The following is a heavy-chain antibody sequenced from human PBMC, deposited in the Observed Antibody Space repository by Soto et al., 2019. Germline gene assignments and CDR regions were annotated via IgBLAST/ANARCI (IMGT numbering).Heavy chain of an antibody. CDR1: GYTFASYY. CDR2: INPSGGST. J-gene: IGHJ6*02. Sequence: ASVKVSCKASGYTFASYYMHWVRQAPGQGLEWMGIINPSGGSTSYAQKFQGRVTMTRDTSTSTVYMELSSLRSEDTAVYYCAREGDYDSSGLLYYYGMDVWGQGTTVTVSS. CDR3: AREGDYDSSGLLYYYGMDV. D-gene: IGHD3-22*01. V-gene: IGHV1-46*01.